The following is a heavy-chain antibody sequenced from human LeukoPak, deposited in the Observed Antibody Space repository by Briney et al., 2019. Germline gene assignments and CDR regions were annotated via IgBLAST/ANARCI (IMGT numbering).Heavy chain of an antibody. CDR3: ARGMRWLQLPSAFDI. J-gene: IGHJ3*02. CDR2: ISSSSSYI. D-gene: IGHD5-24*01. Sequence: GGSLRLSCAASGFTFSSYSMNWVRQAPGKGLEWVSSISSSSSYIYYADSVKGRFTISRDNAKNSLYLQMNSLRAEDTAVYYCARGMRWLQLPSAFDIWGQGTMVTVSS. CDR1: GFTFSSYS. V-gene: IGHV3-21*01.